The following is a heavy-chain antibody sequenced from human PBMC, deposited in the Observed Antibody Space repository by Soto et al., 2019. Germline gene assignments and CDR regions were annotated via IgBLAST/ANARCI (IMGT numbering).Heavy chain of an antibody. D-gene: IGHD6-13*01. CDR1: GYTFTSYG. CDR2: ISAYNGNT. CDR3: ARDQLGGVYYSSSLKNAFDI. J-gene: IGHJ3*02. Sequence: ASVKVSCKASGYTFTSYGISWVRQAPGQGLEWMGWISAYNGNTNYAQKLQGRVTMTTDTSTSTAYMELRSLRSDDTAVYYCARDQLGGVYYSSSLKNAFDIWGQGTMVTVSS. V-gene: IGHV1-18*01.